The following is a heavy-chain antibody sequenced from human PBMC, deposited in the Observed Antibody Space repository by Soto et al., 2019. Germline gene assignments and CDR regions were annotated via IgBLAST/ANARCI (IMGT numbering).Heavy chain of an antibody. Sequence: SETLSLSCTVSGGSITSYYWSWIRQRPGKGLEWIGYIYYSGSTNYNPSLKSRVNISVDTSKNQFSLKLSSVTAADKAVYYCASLNYDFWGGYSHYAEYLHHWGQGTLVTVS. CDR2: IYYSGST. J-gene: IGHJ1*01. CDR1: GGSITSYY. CDR3: ASLNYDFWGGYSHYAEYLHH. D-gene: IGHD3-3*01. V-gene: IGHV4-59*01.